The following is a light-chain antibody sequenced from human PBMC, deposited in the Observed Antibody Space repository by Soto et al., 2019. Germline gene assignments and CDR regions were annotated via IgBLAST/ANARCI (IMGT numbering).Light chain of an antibody. Sequence: QSVLTQPPSASGTPGQGVTISCSGSSSNIGSNTVNWYQQLPGTAPKLLIYTNNLRPSGVPGRFSGSKSGTSAALAISGLQSEDEAAYYCAAWDDSLNGVVFGGGTKVTVL. V-gene: IGLV1-44*01. CDR2: TNN. J-gene: IGLJ2*01. CDR1: SSNIGSNT. CDR3: AAWDDSLNGVV.